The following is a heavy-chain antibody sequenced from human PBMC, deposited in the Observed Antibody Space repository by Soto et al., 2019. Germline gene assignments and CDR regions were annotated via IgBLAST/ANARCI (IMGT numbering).Heavy chain of an antibody. J-gene: IGHJ4*02. CDR3: AKDANYDFWSGYLDY. CDR2: ISYDGSNK. CDR1: GFTFSSYG. D-gene: IGHD3-3*01. V-gene: IGHV3-30*18. Sequence: QPGGSLRLSCAASGFTFSSYGMHWVRQAPGKGLEWVAVISYDGSNKYYADSVKGRFTISRDNSKNTLYLQMNSLRAEDTAVYYCAKDANYDFWSGYLDYWGQGTLVTVSS.